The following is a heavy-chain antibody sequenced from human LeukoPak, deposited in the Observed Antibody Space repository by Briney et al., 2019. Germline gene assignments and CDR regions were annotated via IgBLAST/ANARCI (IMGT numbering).Heavy chain of an antibody. CDR3: ARGGYYDFWSGYYTYFDY. D-gene: IGHD3-3*01. CDR2: INHSGST. V-gene: IGHV4-34*01. J-gene: IGHJ4*02. Sequence: SETLSLTCAVYGGSFSGYYWSWIRQPPGKGLEWIGEINHSGSTNYNPSLKSRVTISVDTSKNQFSLKLSSVTAADTAVYYCARGGYYDFWSGYYTYFDYRGQGTLVTVSS. CDR1: GGSFSGYY.